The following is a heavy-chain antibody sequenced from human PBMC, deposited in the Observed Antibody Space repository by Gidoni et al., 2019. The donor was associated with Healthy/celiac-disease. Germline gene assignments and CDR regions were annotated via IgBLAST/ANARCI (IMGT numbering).Heavy chain of an antibody. CDR2: IYYSGST. D-gene: IGHD2-15*01. V-gene: IGHV4-39*01. Sequence: QLQLQEWGPGLVKPSETLSLTCTVSGGSISSSSYYWGWIRQPPGKGLAWIGSIYYSGSTYYNPSLKSRVTISVDTSKNQFSLKLSSVTAADTAVYYCARSLPVGYCSGGSCYSGDGWFDPWGQGTLVTVSS. J-gene: IGHJ5*02. CDR3: ARSLPVGYCSGGSCYSGDGWFDP. CDR1: GGSISSSSYY.